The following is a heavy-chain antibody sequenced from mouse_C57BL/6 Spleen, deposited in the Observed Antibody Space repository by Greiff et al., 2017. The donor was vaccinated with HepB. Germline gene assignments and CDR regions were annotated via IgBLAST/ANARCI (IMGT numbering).Heavy chain of an antibody. CDR2: IDPEDGDT. V-gene: IGHV14-1*01. D-gene: IGHD4-1*01. J-gene: IGHJ3*01. CDR1: GFNIKDYY. Sequence: EVQLQQSGAELVRPGASVKLSCTASGFNIKDYYMHWVKQRPEQGLEWIGRIDPEDGDTEYAPKFQGKATMTADTSSNTAYLQLSSLTSEDTAVYYCTTNWERAWFAYWGQGTLVTVSA. CDR3: TTNWERAWFAY.